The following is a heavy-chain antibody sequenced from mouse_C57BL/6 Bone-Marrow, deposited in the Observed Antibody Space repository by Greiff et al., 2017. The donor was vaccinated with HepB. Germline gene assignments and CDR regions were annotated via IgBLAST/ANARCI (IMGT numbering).Heavy chain of an antibody. CDR1: GYTFTSYW. D-gene: IGHD1-1*01. Sequence: QVQLQQPGAELVKPGASVKMSCKASGYTFTSYWITWVKQRPGQGLEWIGDIYPGSGSTNYNEKFKSKATLTVDTSSSTAYMQLSSLTSEDSAVYYCAREGGSRGYWYVDVWGTGTTVTVSS. V-gene: IGHV1-55*01. J-gene: IGHJ1*03. CDR2: IYPGSGST. CDR3: AREGGSRGYWYVDV.